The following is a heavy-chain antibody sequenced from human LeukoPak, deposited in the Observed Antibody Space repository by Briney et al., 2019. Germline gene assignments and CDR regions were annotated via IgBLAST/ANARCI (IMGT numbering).Heavy chain of an antibody. CDR2: IYYSGST. Sequence: SETLSLTCTVSGGSISSYYWSWIRQPPGKGLEWIGYIYYSGSTNYNPSLKSRVTISVDTSKNQFSLKLSSVTAADTAVYYCARRAYYYGSDQYYFDYWGQGTLVTVSS. CDR3: ARRAYYYGSDQYYFDY. J-gene: IGHJ4*02. D-gene: IGHD3-10*01. CDR1: GGSISSYY. V-gene: IGHV4-59*08.